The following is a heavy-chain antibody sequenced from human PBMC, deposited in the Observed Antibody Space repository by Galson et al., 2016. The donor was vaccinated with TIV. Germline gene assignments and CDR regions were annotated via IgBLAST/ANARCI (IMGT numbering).Heavy chain of an antibody. CDR3: TTGGGSSGSYYFDF. Sequence: VKVSCKVSGYIFTERFIHWVRQAPGERPEWVGRVDTDNGETLYAEKFQGRVTMAAETSGDTAFMELSNLRSEDTAFFYCTTGGGSSGSYYFDFWGLGTLVTVSS. J-gene: IGHJ4*02. CDR2: VDTDNGET. D-gene: IGHD5-12*01. V-gene: IGHV1-69-2*01. CDR1: GYIFTERF.